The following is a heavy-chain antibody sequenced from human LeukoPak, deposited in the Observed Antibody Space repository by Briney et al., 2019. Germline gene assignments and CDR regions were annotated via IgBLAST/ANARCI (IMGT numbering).Heavy chain of an antibody. CDR3: ARDGSDSSSSRWFDP. V-gene: IGHV1-69*05. Sequence: RGSSVKVSCKASGGTFSSYAISWVRQAPGQGLEWMGGIIPIFGTANYAQKFQGRVTITTDESTSTAYMELSSLRSEDTAVYYCARDGSDSSSSRWFDPWGQGTLVTVSS. CDR1: GGTFSSYA. CDR2: IIPIFGTA. D-gene: IGHD6-6*01. J-gene: IGHJ5*02.